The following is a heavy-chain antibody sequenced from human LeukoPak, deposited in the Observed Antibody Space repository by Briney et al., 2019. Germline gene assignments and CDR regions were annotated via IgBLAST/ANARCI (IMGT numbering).Heavy chain of an antibody. Sequence: GSLRLSCAASGFTFSSYSMNWVRQAPGKGLEWVSSISSISSYIYYANSVKGRFTISRDNAKNSLYLQMNSLRAEDTAVYYCAGEYYYDSSGSPYWGQGTLVTVSS. V-gene: IGHV3-21*01. CDR2: ISSISSYI. CDR3: AGEYYYDSSGSPY. CDR1: GFTFSSYS. D-gene: IGHD3-22*01. J-gene: IGHJ4*02.